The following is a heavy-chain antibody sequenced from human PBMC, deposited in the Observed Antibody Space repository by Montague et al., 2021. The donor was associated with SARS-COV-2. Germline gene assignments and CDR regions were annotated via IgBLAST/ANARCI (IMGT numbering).Heavy chain of an antibody. CDR1: GYSISTGYY. D-gene: IGHD6-19*01. CDR2: IYHSGST. J-gene: IGHJ3*02. CDR3: AKVAGSHDTFDI. V-gene: IGHV4-38-2*02. Sequence: SETLSLTCTVSGYSISTGYYWGWIRQPPRKGLEWIGTIYHSGSTYFNPSLKSRVTISVDTSKNQFSLNLSSVTAADTAVYYCAKVAGSHDTFDIWGRGTMVTASS.